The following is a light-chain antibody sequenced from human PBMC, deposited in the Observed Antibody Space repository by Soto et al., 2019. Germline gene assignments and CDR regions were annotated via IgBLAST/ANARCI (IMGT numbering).Light chain of an antibody. CDR3: QQYNNWPPYT. J-gene: IGKJ2*01. V-gene: IGKV3-15*01. Sequence: EIVMTQSPATLSVSPGDRATLSCTARQSVNSDLAWYQQKPGQSPRLLIYGASTQATGVPARFSGSGSGTEFTLTIASLQSEDFAIYYCQQYNNWPPYTFGQGTKLEIK. CDR1: QSVNSD. CDR2: GAS.